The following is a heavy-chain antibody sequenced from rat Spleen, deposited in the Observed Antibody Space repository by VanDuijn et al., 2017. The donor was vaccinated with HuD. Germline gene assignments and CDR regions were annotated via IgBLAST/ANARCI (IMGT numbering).Heavy chain of an antibody. CDR3: ATEGRRVYEC. Sequence: EVQLVESGGGLVQPGRSLKLSCAASGFTFSNYGMHWIRQAPTKGLEWVASISPSGGSTYYRDSVKGPFTITRENAKSTLYLQMDSERAEDTATYCWATEGRRVYECWSQGVMVTGSS. CDR2: ISPSGGST. V-gene: IGHV5-19*01. J-gene: IGHJ2*01. CDR1: GFTFSNYG. D-gene: IGHD1-4*01.